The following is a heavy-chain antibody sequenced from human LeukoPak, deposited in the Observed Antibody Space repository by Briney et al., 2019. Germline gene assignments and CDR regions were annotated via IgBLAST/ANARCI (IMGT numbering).Heavy chain of an antibody. CDR2: IYSGGST. Sequence: GGSLRLSCAASGFTVSSNYMSWVRQAPGKGLEWVSVIYSGGSTYYADSVKGRFTISRDNSENTLYLQMNSLRAEDTAVYYCAKTRPLDSSSWSHGDYWGQGTLVTVSS. D-gene: IGHD6-13*01. V-gene: IGHV3-53*01. CDR1: GFTVSSNY. CDR3: AKTRPLDSSSWSHGDY. J-gene: IGHJ4*02.